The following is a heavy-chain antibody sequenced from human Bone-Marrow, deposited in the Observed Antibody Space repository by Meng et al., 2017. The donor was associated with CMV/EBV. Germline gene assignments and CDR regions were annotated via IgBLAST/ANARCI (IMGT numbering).Heavy chain of an antibody. V-gene: IGHV1-69*02. J-gene: IGHJ6*02. CDR1: GGTFSSYT. Sequence: SVKVSCKASGGTFSSYTISWVRQAPGQGLEWMGRIIPILGIANYAQKFQGRVTITADKSTSTAYMELSSLRSEDTAVYYCARVREWELPGIGYYYYGMDVWGQGTTVTVSS. CDR2: IIPILGIA. D-gene: IGHD1-26*01. CDR3: ARVREWELPGIGYYYYGMDV.